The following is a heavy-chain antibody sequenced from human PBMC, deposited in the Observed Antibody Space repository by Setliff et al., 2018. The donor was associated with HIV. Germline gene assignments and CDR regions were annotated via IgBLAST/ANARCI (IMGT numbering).Heavy chain of an antibody. CDR3: ARTRILRMDV. Sequence: SETLSLTCAVSGGSISSSDWWSWVRQPPGKGLEWIGEIYESGSANYNPSLTSGVTMSVDKSKNHFSLKLSSVTAADTAVYYCARTRILRMDVWGKGTTVTVSS. CDR2: IYESGSA. J-gene: IGHJ6*03. D-gene: IGHD2-15*01. CDR1: GGSISSSDW. V-gene: IGHV4-4*02.